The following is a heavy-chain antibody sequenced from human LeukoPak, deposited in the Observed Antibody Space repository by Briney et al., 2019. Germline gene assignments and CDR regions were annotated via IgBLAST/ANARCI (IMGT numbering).Heavy chain of an antibody. D-gene: IGHD2-2*01. J-gene: IGHJ1*01. V-gene: IGHV3-21*01. CDR2: ISSSSSYI. CDR1: GFTFSSYS. Sequence: GGSLRLSCAASGFTFSSYSMNWVRQAPGKGLEWVSSISSSSSYIYYADSVKGRFTISRDNAKNSLYLQMNSLRAEDTAVYYCASAHYCSSTSCQFTAEYFQHWGQGTLVTVPS. CDR3: ASAHYCSSTSCQFTAEYFQH.